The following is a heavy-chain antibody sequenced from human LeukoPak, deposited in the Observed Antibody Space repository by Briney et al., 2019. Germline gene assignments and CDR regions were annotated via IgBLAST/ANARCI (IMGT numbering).Heavy chain of an antibody. CDR3: ARDKLGTRWLPTRPYGMDV. Sequence: SETLSLTSAVYGGSFSGYYWSWIRQPPGKGLEWIGEINHSGSTNYNPSLKSRVTISVDTSKNQFSLKLSSVTAADTAVYYCARDKLGTRWLPTRPYGMDVWGQGTTVTVSS. D-gene: IGHD5-12*01. V-gene: IGHV4-34*01. J-gene: IGHJ6*02. CDR1: GGSFSGYY. CDR2: INHSGST.